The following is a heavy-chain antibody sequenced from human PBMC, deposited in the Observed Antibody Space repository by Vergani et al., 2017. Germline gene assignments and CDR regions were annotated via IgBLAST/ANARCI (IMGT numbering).Heavy chain of an antibody. CDR3: ARGAFKYFWEVPLDP. Sequence: EVQLVQSGAEVKKPGESLKISCKGSGYSFSDYWIGWVRQMPGKGLECMAIIYPADSERRYSPSFQGQVTISVDKSISTAYLQWSSLKASDTAIYFCARGAFKYFWEVPLDPWVQGTLVTVSS. CDR1: GYSFSDYW. J-gene: IGHJ5*02. V-gene: IGHV5-51*01. CDR2: IYPADSER. D-gene: IGHD3-10*01.